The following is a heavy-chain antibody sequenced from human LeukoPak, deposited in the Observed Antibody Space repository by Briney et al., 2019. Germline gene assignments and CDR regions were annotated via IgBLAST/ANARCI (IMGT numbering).Heavy chain of an antibody. J-gene: IGHJ4*02. V-gene: IGHV4-31*03. Sequence: SETLSLTCTVSGGSISSGGYYWSWIRQHPGKGLEWIGYIYYSGSTYYNPSLKSRVTISVDTSKNQFSLKLSSVTAADTAVYYCSRDPDGYSPFDYWGQGTLVTVSS. D-gene: IGHD5-24*01. CDR2: IYYSGST. CDR3: SRDPDGYSPFDY. CDR1: GGSISSGGYY.